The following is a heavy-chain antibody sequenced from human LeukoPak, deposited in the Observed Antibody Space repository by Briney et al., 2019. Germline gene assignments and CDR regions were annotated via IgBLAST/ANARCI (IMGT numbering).Heavy chain of an antibody. CDR3: AKGGLRYYGSAR. Sequence: ASVKVSCKVSGYTLTELSMHWVRQAPGKGLEWMGGFDPEDGETIYAQKFQGRVTMTEDTSTDTAYMELSSLRAEDTAVYYCAKGGLRYYGSARWGQGTLVTVSS. D-gene: IGHD3-10*01. V-gene: IGHV1-24*01. CDR2: FDPEDGET. CDR1: GYTLTELS. J-gene: IGHJ4*02.